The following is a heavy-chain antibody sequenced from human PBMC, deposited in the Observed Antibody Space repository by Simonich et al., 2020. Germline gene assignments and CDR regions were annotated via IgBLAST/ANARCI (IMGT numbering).Heavy chain of an antibody. J-gene: IGHJ4*02. CDR1: GGSFSGYY. Sequence: QVQLQQWGAGLLKPSETLSLTCAVYGGSFSGYYWSWIRQPPGKELEWIGEINHSGITNYKSSLNSRATISVDKSKNQFSLKLSSVTAADTAIYYCARRDRELILYFDYWGQGNLVTVSS. D-gene: IGHD3-3*01. V-gene: IGHV4-34*01. CDR2: INHSGIT. CDR3: ARRDRELILYFDY.